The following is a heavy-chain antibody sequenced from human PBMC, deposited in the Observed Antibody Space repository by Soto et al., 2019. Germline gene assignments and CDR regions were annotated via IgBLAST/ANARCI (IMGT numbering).Heavy chain of an antibody. J-gene: IGHJ6*02. CDR1: GFTFNSYA. CDR3: ARDRAGITMIVVVPRTYYYYAMDV. Sequence: LRVSCAASGFTFNSYAIHWVRQAPGKGLEGVAVISYDGSNKYYADSVKGRFTISRDNSKNTLYLQMNSLRAEHTAVYYCARDRAGITMIVVVPRTYYYYAMDVWGQGTMVTVSS. CDR2: ISYDGSNK. D-gene: IGHD3-22*01. V-gene: IGHV3-30-3*01.